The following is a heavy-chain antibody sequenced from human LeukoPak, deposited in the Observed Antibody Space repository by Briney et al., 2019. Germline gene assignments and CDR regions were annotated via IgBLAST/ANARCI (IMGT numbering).Heavy chain of an antibody. D-gene: IGHD2-21*02. CDR3: AKHRRSTLVTAYLDS. CDR1: GFTFSSYA. J-gene: IGHJ4*02. Sequence: GGSQRLSCAASGFTFSSYAMSWVRQAPGKGLEWVSTISGDGGSTYYADSVKGRFTISRDNSKNTLYLQLNSLRVDDAAIYYCAKHRRSTLVTAYLDSWGQGTLVTVSS. V-gene: IGHV3-23*01. CDR2: ISGDGGST.